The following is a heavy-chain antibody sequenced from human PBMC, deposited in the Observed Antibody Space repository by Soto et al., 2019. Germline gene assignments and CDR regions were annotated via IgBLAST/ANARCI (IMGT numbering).Heavy chain of an antibody. D-gene: IGHD3-22*01. Sequence: QVQLQESGPGLVKPSETLSLTYTVSGGSISSYYWSWIRQPPGKGLEWIGYIYYSGSTNYNPSLKSRVTISVDTSKNQFSLKLSSVTAADTAVYYCASVVNYYDSSGYYPTDAFDIWGQGTMVTVSS. CDR2: IYYSGST. J-gene: IGHJ3*02. V-gene: IGHV4-59*01. CDR3: ASVVNYYDSSGYYPTDAFDI. CDR1: GGSISSYY.